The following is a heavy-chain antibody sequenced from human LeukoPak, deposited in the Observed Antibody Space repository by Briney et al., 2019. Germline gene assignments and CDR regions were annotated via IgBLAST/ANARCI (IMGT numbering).Heavy chain of an antibody. D-gene: IGHD3-10*01. V-gene: IGHV3-23*01. CDR3: VRKVYYYMDV. Sequence: GQSLRLSCAASGVTLGRYAVNWARQAPGRGLEWVSYTSPSGDASVYAESVKGRFTISRDNSKNMVYLHLDSLRAEDTAKYYCVRKVYYYMDVWGNGTTVTASS. J-gene: IGHJ6*04. CDR2: TSPSGDAS. CDR1: GVTLGRYA.